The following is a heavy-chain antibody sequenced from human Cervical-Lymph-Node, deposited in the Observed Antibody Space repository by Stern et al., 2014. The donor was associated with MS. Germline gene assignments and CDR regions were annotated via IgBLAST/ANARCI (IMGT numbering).Heavy chain of an antibody. D-gene: IGHD4-11*01. V-gene: IGHV1-3*01. Sequence: QVQLVQSGAEVKKPGASMTISCKASGYNFINHAINWVRQAPGQRLEWMGWINAGPGTTSYAQKFQGRVSFTRDKAASAAYMDLSSLSPDDTAVYYCARQPDSSDFLDFWGQGTLVTVSS. CDR3: ARQPDSSDFLDF. J-gene: IGHJ4*02. CDR1: GYNFINHA. CDR2: INAGPGTT.